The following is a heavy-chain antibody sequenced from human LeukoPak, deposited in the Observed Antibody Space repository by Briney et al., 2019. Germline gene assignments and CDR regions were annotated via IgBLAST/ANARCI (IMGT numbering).Heavy chain of an antibody. D-gene: IGHD6-13*01. Sequence: PGGSLRLSRAASGFTFSSYWMHWVRQAPGKGLVWVSRINSDGSSTSYADSVKGRFTISRDNAKNTLYLQMNSLRAEDTAVYYCATWWEGIAAQEFIFWGQGTLVTVSS. J-gene: IGHJ4*02. V-gene: IGHV3-74*01. CDR3: ATWWEGIAAQEFIF. CDR1: GFTFSSYW. CDR2: INSDGSST.